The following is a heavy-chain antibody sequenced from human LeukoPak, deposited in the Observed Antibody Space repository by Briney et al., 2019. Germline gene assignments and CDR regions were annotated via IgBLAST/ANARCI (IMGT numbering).Heavy chain of an antibody. J-gene: IGHJ6*02. CDR3: ARAPKYCSGGSCYPYYYGMDV. V-gene: IGHV1-69*04. Sequence: ASVKVSCKASGGTFSSYAISWVRQAPGQGPEWMGRIIPIFGIANYAQKFQGRVTITADKSTSTAYMELSRLRSDDTAVYYCARAPKYCSGGSCYPYYYGMDVWGQGTTVTVSS. CDR2: IIPIFGIA. D-gene: IGHD2-15*01. CDR1: GGTFSSYA.